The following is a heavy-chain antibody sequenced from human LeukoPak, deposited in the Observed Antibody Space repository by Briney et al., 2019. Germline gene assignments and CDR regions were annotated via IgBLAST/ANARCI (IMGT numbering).Heavy chain of an antibody. J-gene: IGHJ4*02. D-gene: IGHD4-17*01. CDR2: IYSGGST. Sequence: WVSVIYSGGSTYYADSVKGRFTISRDNSKNTLYLQMNSLRDEDTAVYFCARATTTRTRFDYWGQGTLVTVSS. CDR3: ARATTTRTRFDY. V-gene: IGHV3-53*01.